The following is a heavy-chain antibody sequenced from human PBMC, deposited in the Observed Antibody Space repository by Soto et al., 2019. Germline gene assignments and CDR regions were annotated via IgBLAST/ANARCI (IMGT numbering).Heavy chain of an antibody. D-gene: IGHD2-15*01. CDR2: IYYSGST. CDR3: ARDDRGGLDY. J-gene: IGHJ4*02. CDR1: GGSISSGGYY. V-gene: IGHV4-31*03. Sequence: LSLTCTVSGGSISSGGYYWSWIRQHPGKGLEWIGYIYYSGSTYYNPSLKSRVTISVDTSKNQFSLKLSSVTAADTAVYYCARDDRGGLDYWGQGTLVTVSS.